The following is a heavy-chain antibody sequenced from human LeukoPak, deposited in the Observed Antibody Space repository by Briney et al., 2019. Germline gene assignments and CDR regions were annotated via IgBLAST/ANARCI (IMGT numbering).Heavy chain of an antibody. J-gene: IGHJ5*02. V-gene: IGHV4-59*01. CDR1: GGSISSYY. Sequence: PSETLSLTCTVSGGSISSYYWSWVRQPPGKGMEWLGYIYYSGSTNYSPSLKSRVTISVDTSKNQFSLKLSSVTAADTAVYYCARGRYYYDSSGYSFDPWGQGTLVTVSS. D-gene: IGHD3-22*01. CDR2: IYYSGST. CDR3: ARGRYYYDSSGYSFDP.